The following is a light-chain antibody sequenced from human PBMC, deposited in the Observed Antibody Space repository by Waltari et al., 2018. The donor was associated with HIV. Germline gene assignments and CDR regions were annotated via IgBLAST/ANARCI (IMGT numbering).Light chain of an antibody. CDR1: QNIGRN. CDR2: AVS. Sequence: IHMSQPPSSLSASVGDRVTITCRASQNIGRNLNGYQQKPVNDPQILIYAVSSLQSGVPSRFSGGVSGTDFTSTISSLQREDYATYHGQQIYRPPRTFAQGTKVEIK. J-gene: IGKJ1*01. CDR3: QQIYRPPRT. V-gene: IGKV1-39*01.